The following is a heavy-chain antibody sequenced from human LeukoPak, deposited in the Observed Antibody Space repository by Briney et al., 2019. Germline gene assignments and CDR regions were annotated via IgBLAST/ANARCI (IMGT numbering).Heavy chain of an antibody. Sequence: PSETLSLTCAVSGGSISSSNWWSWVRQPPGKGLEWIGEIYHSGSTNYNPSLKSRVTISVDKSKNQFSLKLSSVTAADTAVYYCARSEIVVVTAIDYWGQGTLVTVSS. CDR3: ARSEIVVVTAIDY. CDR2: IYHSGST. J-gene: IGHJ4*02. D-gene: IGHD2-21*02. V-gene: IGHV4-4*02. CDR1: GGSISSSNW.